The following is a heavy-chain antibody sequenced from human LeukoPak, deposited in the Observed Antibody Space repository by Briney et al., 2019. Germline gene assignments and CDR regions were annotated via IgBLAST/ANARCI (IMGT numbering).Heavy chain of an antibody. CDR1: GGSISSSNW. CDR3: ARESRRRVPPSDIENYFDY. J-gene: IGHJ4*02. D-gene: IGHD1-26*01. Sequence: PSGTLSLTCAVSGGSISSSNWWSWVRQPPGKGLEWIGEIYHSGSTNYNPSLKSRLTISLDTSKNQFSLRLISVTAADTAFYYCARESRRRVPPSDIENYFDYWGQGTLVTVSS. CDR2: IYHSGST. V-gene: IGHV4-4*02.